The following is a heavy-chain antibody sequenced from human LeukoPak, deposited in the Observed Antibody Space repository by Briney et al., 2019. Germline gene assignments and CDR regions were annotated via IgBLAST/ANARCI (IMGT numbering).Heavy chain of an antibody. CDR1: GGSISSSY. V-gene: IGHV4-59*01. CDR2: IYYDGRT. CDR3: VREAIQGPLEY. Sequence: SETLSLTCSVSGGSISSSYWNWIRQPPGKRLEWIGYIYYDGRTSYNPSLKSRVTISVDTSKTQLSLKLSSVTAADSAVYYCVREAIQGPLEYWGQGTLVSVSS. J-gene: IGHJ4*02.